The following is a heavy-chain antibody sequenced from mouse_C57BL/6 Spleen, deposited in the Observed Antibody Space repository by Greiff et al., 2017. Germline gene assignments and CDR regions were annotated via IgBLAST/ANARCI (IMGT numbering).Heavy chain of an antibody. J-gene: IGHJ3*01. CDR1: GYTFTSYW. D-gene: IGHD2-5*01. CDR2: IYPGSGST. CDR3: ARDYYSNYRFAY. Sequence: VQLQQSGAELVKPGASVKMSCKASGYTFTSYWITWVKQRPGQGLEWIGDIYPGSGSTNYNEKFKSKATLTVDTSSSTAYMQLSSLTSEDSAVYYCARDYYSNYRFAYWGQGTLVTVSA. V-gene: IGHV1-55*01.